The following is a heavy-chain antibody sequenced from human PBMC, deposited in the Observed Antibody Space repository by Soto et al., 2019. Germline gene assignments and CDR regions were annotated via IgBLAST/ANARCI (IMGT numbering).Heavy chain of an antibody. D-gene: IGHD1-26*01. V-gene: IGHV3-30*18. CDR1: GFSFTTYV. J-gene: IGHJ3*02. CDR2: ISHDGSYK. Sequence: GGSLRLSCAASGFSFTTYVMHCVRQAPGKGLEWVAVISHDGSYKYYGDAVKGRFTISRDTSKNAVYLEMNSLRPEDTAVYYCAKGLLAIVGTTLPRDAFNIWGQGTMVTV. CDR3: AKGLLAIVGTTLPRDAFNI.